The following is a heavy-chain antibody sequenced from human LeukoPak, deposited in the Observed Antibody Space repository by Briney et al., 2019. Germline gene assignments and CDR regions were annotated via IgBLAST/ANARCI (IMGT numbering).Heavy chain of an antibody. Sequence: GGSLRLSCAASGFTFSSYAMHWVRQAPGKGLEWVAVISYDGRNKYYADSVKGRFTISRDNSKNTLYLQMNSLRAEDTAVYYCATDQLGGYGSYDYWGQGTLVTVSS. D-gene: IGHD3-10*01. J-gene: IGHJ4*02. CDR1: GFTFSSYA. CDR3: ATDQLGGYGSYDY. CDR2: ISYDGRNK. V-gene: IGHV3-30*04.